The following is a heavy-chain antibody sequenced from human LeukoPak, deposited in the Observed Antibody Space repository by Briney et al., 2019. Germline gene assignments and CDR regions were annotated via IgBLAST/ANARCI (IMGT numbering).Heavy chain of an antibody. J-gene: IGHJ4*02. CDR3: ARETFYFDGSGYSGAPTY. V-gene: IGHV3-7*01. D-gene: IGHD3-22*01. CDR1: GFTLNSYW. CDR2: IKEDGSEK. Sequence: GGSLRLSXAASGFTLNSYWMSWVRQAPGEGLEWVANIKEDGSEKYYVDSVKGRFTISRDNAKNSLYLQMNSLRAEDTAVYYCARETFYFDGSGYSGAPTYWGQGALVTVSS.